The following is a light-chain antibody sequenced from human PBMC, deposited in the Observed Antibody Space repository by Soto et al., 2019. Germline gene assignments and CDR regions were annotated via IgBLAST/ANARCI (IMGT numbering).Light chain of an antibody. V-gene: IGKV3-15*01. Sequence: EVVFTHSAVTLSFCPVERATLSCRASQSVSSNLAWYQQKPGQAPRLLIYGASTRATGIPARFSGSGSGTEFTLTISSLQSEDFAVYYCQQYNNWPRTFGQGTKVDI. CDR2: GAS. J-gene: IGKJ1*01. CDR3: QQYNNWPRT. CDR1: QSVSSN.